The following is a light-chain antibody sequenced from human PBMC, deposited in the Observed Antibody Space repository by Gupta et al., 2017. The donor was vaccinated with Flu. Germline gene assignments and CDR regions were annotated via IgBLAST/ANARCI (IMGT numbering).Light chain of an antibody. J-gene: IGLJ3*02. Sequence: QSVLTQPPSVSGAPGQRFTISCTGRSSNIGAGHDVHWYHQLPQTAPKRLIYGNTNRPSGVPDRFSGSRSGTSASLAITGLQADDEADYYCQSYDSSLSAWVFGGGTKLTVL. CDR1: SSNIGAGHD. V-gene: IGLV1-40*01. CDR3: QSYDSSLSAWV. CDR2: GNT.